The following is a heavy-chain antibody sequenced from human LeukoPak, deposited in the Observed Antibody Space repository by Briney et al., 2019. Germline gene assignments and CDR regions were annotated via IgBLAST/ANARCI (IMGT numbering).Heavy chain of an antibody. V-gene: IGHV3-23*01. D-gene: IGHD3-10*01. Sequence: GGSLRLSCAASGFTFSSYGMHWVRQAPGKGLEWVSAISATGGSSHYADSVKGRFTIPRDNSNNMLYLQMNSLRAEDTALYYCARGRRDNYYSAAAYWGQGALVTVSS. CDR1: GFTFSSYG. J-gene: IGHJ4*02. CDR2: ISATGGSS. CDR3: ARGRRDNYYSAAAY.